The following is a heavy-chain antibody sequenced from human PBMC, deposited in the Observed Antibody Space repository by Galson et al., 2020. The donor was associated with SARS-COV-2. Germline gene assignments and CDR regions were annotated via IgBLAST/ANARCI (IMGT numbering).Heavy chain of an antibody. CDR1: GGTFSSYA. V-gene: IGHV1-69*04. J-gene: IGHJ6*02. Sequence: SVKVSCKASGGTFSSYAISWVRQAPGQGLERMGRIIPILGPANYAQKFQGRVTITADKSTSTAYMELSSLRSEDTAVYYCARGYYDFWSGYWWDYYYGMDVWGQGTTVTVSS. D-gene: IGHD3-3*01. CDR2: IIPILGPA. CDR3: ARGYYDFWSGYWWDYYYGMDV.